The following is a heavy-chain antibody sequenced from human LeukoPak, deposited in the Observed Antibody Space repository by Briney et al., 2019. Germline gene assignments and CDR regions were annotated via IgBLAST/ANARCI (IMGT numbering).Heavy chain of an antibody. D-gene: IGHD3-10*01. CDR2: ISSGSGTI. V-gene: IGHV3-48*01. J-gene: IGHJ4*02. Sequence: GGSLRLSCEASGFTFSSYSMNWVRQAPGKGLEWVSYISSGSGTIYYADSVKGRFTISRDNSKNTLYLQMNSLRAEDTAVYYCARPITMVRGTHFDYWGQGTLVTVSS. CDR1: GFTFSSYS. CDR3: ARPITMVRGTHFDY.